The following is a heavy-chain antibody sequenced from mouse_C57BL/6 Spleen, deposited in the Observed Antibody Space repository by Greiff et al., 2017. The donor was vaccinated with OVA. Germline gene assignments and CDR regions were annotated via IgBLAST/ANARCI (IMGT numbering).Heavy chain of an antibody. CDR2: IIPGSGST. CDR3: AGPSTTVPYYFDY. J-gene: IGHJ2*01. CDR1: GYTFTGYW. V-gene: IGHV1-9*01. D-gene: IGHD1-1*01. Sequence: VQLQESGADLMKPGASVKLSCKATGYTFTGYWIEWVKQRPGHGLEWVGEIIPGSGSTNSTEKLKGKSTFTADQSSNTAYMQLSSLTTEDSAIYYCAGPSTTVPYYFDYWGQGTTLTVSS.